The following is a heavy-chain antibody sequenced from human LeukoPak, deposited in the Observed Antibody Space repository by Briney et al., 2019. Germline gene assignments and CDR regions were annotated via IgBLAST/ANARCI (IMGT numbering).Heavy chain of an antibody. CDR3: AKRAGIAVAGTDY. V-gene: IGHV3-23*01. D-gene: IGHD6-19*01. CDR2: IFPSGGEI. CDR1: GFTFSTFA. J-gene: IGHJ4*02. Sequence: PGGSLRLSCAASGFTFSTFAMIWVRQPPGKGLEWVSSIFPSGGEIHYADSVRGRFTISRDNSKSTLSLQMNSLRAEDTAVYYCAKRAGIAVAGTDYWGQGTLVTVSS.